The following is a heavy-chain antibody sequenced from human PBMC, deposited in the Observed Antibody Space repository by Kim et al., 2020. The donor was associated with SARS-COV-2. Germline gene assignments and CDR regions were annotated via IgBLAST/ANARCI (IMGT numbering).Heavy chain of an antibody. V-gene: IGHV1-2*02. D-gene: IGHD2-21*02. CDR1: GYTFTGYY. J-gene: IGHJ3*02. CDR3: ARDMAAYCGGDCPAGAFDI. Sequence: ASVKVSCKASGYTFTGYYMHWVRQAPGQGLEWMGWINPNSGGTNYAQKFQGRVTMTRDTSISTAYMELSRLRSDDTAVYYCARDMAAYCGGDCPAGAFDIWGQGTMVTVSS. CDR2: INPNSGGT.